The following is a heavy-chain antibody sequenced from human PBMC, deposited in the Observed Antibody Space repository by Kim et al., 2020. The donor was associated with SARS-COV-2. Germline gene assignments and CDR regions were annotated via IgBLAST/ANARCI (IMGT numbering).Heavy chain of an antibody. CDR1: GFTVSSHY. CDR3: ARNDYGDSLFDY. V-gene: IGHV3-53*01. J-gene: IGHJ4*02. CDR2: IYSGGSGGST. Sequence: GGSLRLSCAASGFTVSSHYMSWVRQAPGRGLEWVSVIYSGGSGGSTYYADSVKGRFTISRDNSKNTIYLQMNSLRAEDTALYYCARNDYGDSLFDYWGQGTLVTVSS. D-gene: IGHD4-17*01.